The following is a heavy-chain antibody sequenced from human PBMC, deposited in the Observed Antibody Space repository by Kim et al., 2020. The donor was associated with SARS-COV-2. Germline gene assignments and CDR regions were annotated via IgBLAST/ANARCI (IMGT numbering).Heavy chain of an antibody. D-gene: IGHD3-10*01. CDR1: GDTLNSST. Sequence: SVKVSCKASGDTLNSSTINWVRQAPGQRLEWMGRIITILDRPKYAEKFQGRLTITADKSTSAVYMELSSLTSDDTAVYFCSRRAGARGDWGQGTPVTVS. V-gene: IGHV1-69*02. J-gene: IGHJ4*02. CDR3: SRRAGARGD. CDR2: IITILDRP.